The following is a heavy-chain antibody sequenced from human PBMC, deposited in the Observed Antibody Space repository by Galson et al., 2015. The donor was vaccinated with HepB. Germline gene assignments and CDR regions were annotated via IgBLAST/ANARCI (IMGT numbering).Heavy chain of an antibody. CDR1: GGSISSSSYY. CDR2: IYYSGST. D-gene: IGHD6-13*01. J-gene: IGHJ4*02. CDR3: ARHESSSSWYDY. V-gene: IGHV4-39*01. Sequence: SETLSLTCTVSGGSISSSSYYWGWIRQPPGKGLEWIGSIYYSGSTYYNPSLKSRVTISVDTSKNQFSLKLSSVTAADTAVYYCARHESSSSWYDYWGQGTLVTVSS.